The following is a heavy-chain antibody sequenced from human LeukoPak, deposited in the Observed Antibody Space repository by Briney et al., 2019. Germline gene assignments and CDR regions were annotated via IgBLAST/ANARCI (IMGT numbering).Heavy chain of an antibody. CDR2: ISGSGGST. CDR3: AKDRYGSGSYYRLAN. Sequence: GGSLRLSCAASGFAFSRYAMSWVRQAPGKGLEWVSAISGSGGSTYYADSVKGRFTISRDNSKNTLYLQMNSLRAEDTAVYYCAKDRYGSGSYYRLANWGQGTLVTVSS. V-gene: IGHV3-23*01. CDR1: GFAFSRYA. J-gene: IGHJ4*02. D-gene: IGHD3-10*01.